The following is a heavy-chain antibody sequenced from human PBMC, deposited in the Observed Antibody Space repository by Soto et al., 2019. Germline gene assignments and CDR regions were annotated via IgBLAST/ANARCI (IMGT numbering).Heavy chain of an antibody. CDR3: VSQRTSVLTQAYFDY. V-gene: IGHV4-39*01. J-gene: IGHJ4*02. D-gene: IGHD2-8*01. CDR2: VYYRWRS. Sequence: SETLSLTCTVSGGSVSNSNYYWGWIRQSPGKGLEWIGSVYYRWRSYSKSSVKSRVTFSVDTSKNQFSLNLNSVTASDTAVYFCVSQRTSVLTQAYFDYWGPGALGTVSS. CDR1: GGSVSNSNYY.